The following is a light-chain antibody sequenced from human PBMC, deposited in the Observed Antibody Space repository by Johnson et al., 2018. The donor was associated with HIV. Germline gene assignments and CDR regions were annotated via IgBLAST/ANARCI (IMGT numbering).Light chain of an antibody. J-gene: IGLJ1*01. CDR2: ENN. V-gene: IGLV1-51*02. CDR1: SFNIGNNY. Sequence: QSVLTQPPSVSAAPGQKVTISCSGSSFNIGNNYVSWYQQLPGTAPKLLIYENNKRPSGIPDLFSGSKSGTSATLGITGLQTGDEAAYYCGTWYTSLRGRFVFGPGTKVTVL. CDR3: GTWYTSLRGRFV.